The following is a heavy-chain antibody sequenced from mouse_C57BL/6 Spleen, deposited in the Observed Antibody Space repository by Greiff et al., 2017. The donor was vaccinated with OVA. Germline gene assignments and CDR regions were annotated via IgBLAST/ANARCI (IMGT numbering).Heavy chain of an antibody. Sequence: QVQLQQSGAELVKPGASVKLSCKASGYTFTEYTIHWVKQRSGQGLEWIGWFYPGSGSIKYNEKFKDKATLTADKSSSTIYMGLSRLPSEDSAVYFCARHEGYYYGSSLYFGYWGQGTTLTVSS. J-gene: IGHJ2*01. CDR2: FYPGSGSI. V-gene: IGHV1-62-2*01. CDR3: ARHEGYYYGSSLYFGY. D-gene: IGHD1-1*01. CDR1: GYTFTEYT.